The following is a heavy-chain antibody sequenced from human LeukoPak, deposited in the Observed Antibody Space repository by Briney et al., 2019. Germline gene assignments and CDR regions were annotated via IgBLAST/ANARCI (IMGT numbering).Heavy chain of an antibody. Sequence: GASVKVSCKASGYTFTGYYMHWVRQAPGQGLEWMGWINPNSGGTNYAQKFQGRVTMTRDTSISTAYMELSRLRSDDTAVYYCARSSYYYDSSGYYLDYWGRGTLVTVSS. CDR1: GYTFTGYY. D-gene: IGHD3-22*01. CDR2: INPNSGGT. J-gene: IGHJ4*02. V-gene: IGHV1-2*02. CDR3: ARSSYYYDSSGYYLDY.